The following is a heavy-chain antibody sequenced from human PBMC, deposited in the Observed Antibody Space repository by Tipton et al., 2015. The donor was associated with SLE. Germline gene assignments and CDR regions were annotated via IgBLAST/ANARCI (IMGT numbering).Heavy chain of an antibody. CDR3: ARDVVATANWFDP. D-gene: IGHD5-12*01. J-gene: IGHJ5*02. Sequence: LRLSCTVSGGSISSGSYYWSWIRQPAGKGLEWIGHIYTSGSTNYNPSLKSRVTISVDTSKNQFSLKLSSVTAADTAVYYCARDVVATANWFDPWGQGTLVTVSS. V-gene: IGHV4-61*09. CDR1: GGSISSGSYY. CDR2: IYTSGST.